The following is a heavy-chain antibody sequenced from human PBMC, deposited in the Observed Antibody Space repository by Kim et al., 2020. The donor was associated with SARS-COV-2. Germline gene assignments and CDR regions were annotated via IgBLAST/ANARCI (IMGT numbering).Heavy chain of an antibody. J-gene: IGHJ4*02. CDR1: GGSIRSGGKF. Sequence: SETQSLTCSVSGGSIRSGGKFWTWIRQHPAKGLEWIGYISYSGNSHYSPSLRSRVSISLQTSENQFSLELTSVTAADTAVYYCARGQPLDYWGQGILVT. D-gene: IGHD2-2*01. V-gene: IGHV4-31*03. CDR3: ARGQPLDY. CDR2: ISYSGNS.